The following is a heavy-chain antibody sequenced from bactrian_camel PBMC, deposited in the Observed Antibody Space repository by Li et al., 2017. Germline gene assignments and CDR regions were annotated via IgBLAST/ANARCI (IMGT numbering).Heavy chain of an antibody. CDR1: GVTYGSYC. V-gene: IGHV3S55*01. Sequence: VQLVESGGGSVRAGGSLRLSCEVSGVTYGSYCMGWFRQAPGNEREEVAFIAGHLNITYADSVKGRFTISKDNDKNTLYLQMKSLKPEDTAVYYCAAGRTVVGGRGFVDWGQGTQVTVS. D-gene: IGHD6*01. CDR2: IAGHLNI. CDR3: AAGRTVVGGRGFVD. J-gene: IGHJ4*01.